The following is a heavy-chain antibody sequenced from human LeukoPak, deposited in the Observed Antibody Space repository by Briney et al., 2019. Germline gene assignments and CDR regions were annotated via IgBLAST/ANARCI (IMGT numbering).Heavy chain of an antibody. Sequence: GGSLRLSCAASGFTFSSYDMHWVRQATGKGLEWVSAIGTAGDTYYPGSVKGRFTISRENAKNFLYLQMNSLRAGDTAVYYCARFKRYSSSWYPRDYYGMDVWGQGTTVTDSS. CDR2: IGTAGDT. CDR3: ARFKRYSSSWYPRDYYGMDV. V-gene: IGHV3-13*01. CDR1: GFTFSSYD. D-gene: IGHD6-13*01. J-gene: IGHJ6*02.